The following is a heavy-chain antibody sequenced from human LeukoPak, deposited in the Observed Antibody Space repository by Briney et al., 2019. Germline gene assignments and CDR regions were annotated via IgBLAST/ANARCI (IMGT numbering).Heavy chain of an antibody. D-gene: IGHD2-2*01. J-gene: IGHJ5*02. CDR3: ARVVPAASSWFDP. V-gene: IGHV4-30-2*01. CDR1: GGSISSGGYS. Sequence: SETLSLTCAVPGGSISSGGYSWSWIRQPPGKGLEWIGYIYHSGSTYYNPSLKSRVTISVDRSKNQFSLKLSSVTAADTAVYYCARVVPAASSWFDPWGQGTLVTVSS. CDR2: IYHSGST.